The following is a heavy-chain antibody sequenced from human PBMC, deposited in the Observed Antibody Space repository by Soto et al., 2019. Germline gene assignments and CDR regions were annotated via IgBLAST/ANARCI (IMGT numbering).Heavy chain of an antibody. D-gene: IGHD3-16*02. V-gene: IGHV4-39*01. CDR3: AISQSSMITFGGVILNWFDP. Sequence: LSLTCTVSGGSINSSSYYWGWVRQPPGKGLEWIGGIYYSGSTYYNPSLKSRVTISVDTSKNQFSLKLSSVTAADTAVYYCAISQSSMITFGGVILNWFDPWGQGALVTVSS. CDR2: IYYSGST. J-gene: IGHJ5*02. CDR1: GGSINSSSYY.